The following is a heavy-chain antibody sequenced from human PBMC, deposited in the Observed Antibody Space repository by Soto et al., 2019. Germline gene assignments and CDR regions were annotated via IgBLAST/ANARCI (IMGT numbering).Heavy chain of an antibody. CDR3: AREDSYYDSSGYYYNAFDI. Sequence: PSETLSLTCTVSGGSISSGDYYWSWIRQPPGKGLEWIGYIYYSGSTYYNPSLKSRVTISVDTSKNQFSLKLSSVTAADTAVYYCAREDSYYDSSGYYYNAFDIWGQGTMVTVSS. V-gene: IGHV4-30-4*01. J-gene: IGHJ3*02. CDR2: IYYSGST. D-gene: IGHD3-22*01. CDR1: GGSISSGDYY.